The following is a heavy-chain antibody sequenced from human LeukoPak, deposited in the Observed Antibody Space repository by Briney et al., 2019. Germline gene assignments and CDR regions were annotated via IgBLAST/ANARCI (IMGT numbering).Heavy chain of an antibody. CDR3: ASGVVPAAIGTRGGYFDY. Sequence: ASVKVPCKASGGTFSSYAISWVRQAPGQGLEWMGGIIPIFGTANYAQKFQGRVTITTDESTSTAYMELSSLRSEDTAVYYCASGVVPAAIGTRGGYFDYWGQGTLVTVSS. CDR1: GGTFSSYA. CDR2: IIPIFGTA. V-gene: IGHV1-69*05. D-gene: IGHD2-2*01. J-gene: IGHJ4*02.